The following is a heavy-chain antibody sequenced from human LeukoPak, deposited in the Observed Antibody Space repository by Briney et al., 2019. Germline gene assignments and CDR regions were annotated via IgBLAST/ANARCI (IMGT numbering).Heavy chain of an antibody. CDR1: GLTFRTTW. CDR3: ATARNFRFEY. V-gene: IGHV3-74*01. J-gene: IGHJ4*02. D-gene: IGHD1-7*01. Sequence: GGSLRLSCATSGLTFRTTWMHWVRQAPGKRLMWVSRMNGEGTTIDYADSVKGRFTVSRDYAKNTLFLQMNNLRTEDTALYFCATARNFRFEYWGQGSLVIVSA. CDR2: MNGEGTTI.